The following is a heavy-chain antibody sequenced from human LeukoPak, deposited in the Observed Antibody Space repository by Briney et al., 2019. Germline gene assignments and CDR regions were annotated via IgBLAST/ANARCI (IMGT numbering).Heavy chain of an antibody. D-gene: IGHD6-13*01. CDR2: IYYSGST. J-gene: IGHJ1*01. V-gene: IGHV4-59*01. Sequence: SQTLSLACTVSGGSISSYYWSWIRQPPGKGLESIGYIYYSGSTNYNPSLKRRVTISVDTSKNQFSLKLSSVTAADTAVYYCARGGSSWLPAEYFQHWGQGTLVTVSS. CDR3: ARGGSSWLPAEYFQH. CDR1: GGSISSYY.